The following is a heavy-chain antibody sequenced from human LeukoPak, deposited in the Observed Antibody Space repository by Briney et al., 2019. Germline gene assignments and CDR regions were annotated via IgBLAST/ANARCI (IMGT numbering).Heavy chain of an antibody. CDR3: ARHSYHQHLDY. Sequence: GESLKISCKGSGYNFSSYWIGWIRQLPGKGLEWMAIIYPDDSDIKYSPSFQGQVTISADKSVSTAYLQWSSLRASDTAIYYCARHSYHQHLDYWGQGTLVTVSS. CDR1: GYNFSSYW. CDR2: IYPDDSDI. D-gene: IGHD2-21*01. V-gene: IGHV5-51*01. J-gene: IGHJ4*02.